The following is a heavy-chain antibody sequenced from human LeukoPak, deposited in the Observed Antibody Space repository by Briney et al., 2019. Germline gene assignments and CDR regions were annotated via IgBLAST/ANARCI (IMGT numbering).Heavy chain of an antibody. CDR1: GFTVSNNY. CDR3: ARNGPDGYYFDF. CDR2: IYAGGYT. V-gene: IGHV3-66*01. Sequence: GGSLRLSCAASGFTVSNNYMSWVRQAPGKGLEWVSIIYAGGYTYYANSVKDRSTISRDNSKNTLYLQMNSLTAEDTAVYYCARNGPDGYYFDFWGQGTLVTVSS. J-gene: IGHJ4*02. D-gene: IGHD2-8*01.